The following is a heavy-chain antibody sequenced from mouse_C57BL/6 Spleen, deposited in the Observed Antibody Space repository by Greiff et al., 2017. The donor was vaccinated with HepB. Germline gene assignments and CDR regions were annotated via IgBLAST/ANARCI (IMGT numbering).Heavy chain of an antibody. D-gene: IGHD2-1*01. CDR3: ARRDYYGNYSMDY. V-gene: IGHV1-42*01. J-gene: IGHJ4*01. Sequence: VQLQQSGPELVKPGASVKISCKASGYSFTGYYMNWVKQSPEKSLEWIGEINPSTGGTTYNQKFKAKATLTVDKSSSTAYMQLKSLKSEDSAVYYCARRDYYGNYSMDYWGQGTSVTVSS. CDR1: GYSFTGYY. CDR2: INPSTGGT.